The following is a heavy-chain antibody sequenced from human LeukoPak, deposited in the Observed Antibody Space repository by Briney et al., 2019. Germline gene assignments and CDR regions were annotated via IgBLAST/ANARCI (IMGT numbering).Heavy chain of an antibody. V-gene: IGHV4-34*01. CDR2: INHSGST. D-gene: IGHD3-10*01. Sequence: SETLSLTCAVYGGSFSGYYWSWIRQPPGKGLEWIGGINHSGSTNYNPSLKSRVTISVDTSKNQFSLKLSSVTAADTAVYYCARGPRYYGSGSYYSWGQGTLVTVSS. J-gene: IGHJ4*02. CDR1: GGSFSGYY. CDR3: ARGPRYYGSGSYYS.